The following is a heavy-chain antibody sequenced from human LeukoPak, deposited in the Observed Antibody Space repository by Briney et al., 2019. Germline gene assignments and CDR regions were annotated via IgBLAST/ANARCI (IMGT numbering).Heavy chain of an antibody. J-gene: IGHJ4*02. D-gene: IGHD4-17*01. CDR1: EFTFSSYW. Sequence: PGGSLRLSCAASEFTFSSYWMSWVRQAPGKGLEWVANIKQDGGEKYYLDSVKGRFTVSRDNAKNSLYLQMNSLRAEDTAVYYCARLGARQILEYWGQGTLATVSS. V-gene: IGHV3-7*01. CDR3: ARLGARQILEY. CDR2: IKQDGGEK.